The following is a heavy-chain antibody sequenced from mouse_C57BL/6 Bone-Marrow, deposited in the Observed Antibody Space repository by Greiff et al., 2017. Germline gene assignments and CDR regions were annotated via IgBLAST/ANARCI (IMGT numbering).Heavy chain of an antibody. CDR3: ARKAHYYGSSYFDY. CDR1: GYTFTSYW. Sequence: QVQLQQPGAELVKPGASVKLSCKASGYTFTSYWMHWVKQRPGQGLEWIGMIHPNSGSTNYNEKFKSKATLTVDTSSSTAYMQLSSLTSEDSAVYYCARKAHYYGSSYFDYWGQGTTLTVSS. J-gene: IGHJ2*01. CDR2: IHPNSGST. D-gene: IGHD1-1*01. V-gene: IGHV1-64*01.